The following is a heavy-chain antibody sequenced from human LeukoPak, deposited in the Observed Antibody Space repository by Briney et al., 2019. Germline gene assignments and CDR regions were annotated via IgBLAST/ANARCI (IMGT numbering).Heavy chain of an antibody. D-gene: IGHD3-22*01. CDR1: GGSISSYY. CDR2: IYYSGST. CDR3: ARAHYYDSSGYYPDLDY. V-gene: IGHV4-59*01. Sequence: SETLSITCTVSGGSISSYYWSWIRQPPGKGLEWIGYIYYSGSTNYNPSLKSRVTISVDTSKNQFSLKLSSVTAADTAVYYCARAHYYDSSGYYPDLDYWGQGTLVTVSS. J-gene: IGHJ4*02.